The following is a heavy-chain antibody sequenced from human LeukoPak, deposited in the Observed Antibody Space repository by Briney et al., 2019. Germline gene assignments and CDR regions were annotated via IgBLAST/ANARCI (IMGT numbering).Heavy chain of an antibody. J-gene: IGHJ3*02. V-gene: IGHV3-74*01. CDR3: AKDLWVTAIGDAFDI. CDR1: GFTFSNYW. Sequence: PGGSLRLSCAASGFTFSNYWMHWVRQAPGKGLVWVSRINSDGSSTSYADSVKGRFTISRDNAKNTLYLQMNSLRAEDTAVYYCAKDLWVTAIGDAFDIWGQGTMVTVSS. D-gene: IGHD2-21*02. CDR2: INSDGSST.